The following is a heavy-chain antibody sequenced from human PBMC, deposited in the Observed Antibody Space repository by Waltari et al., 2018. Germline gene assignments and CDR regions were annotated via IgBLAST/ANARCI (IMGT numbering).Heavy chain of an antibody. V-gene: IGHV1-2*04. CDR1: GYTLTDFY. CDR3: ARGAAGHADY. J-gene: IGHJ4*02. CDR2: IHPNSGDT. D-gene: IGHD3-10*01. Sequence: QVQLVQSGAEVKKPGASVKVSCETSGYTLTDFYIHWVRQAPGQGLEWMGWIHPNSGDTNYAQKFQGWVTMTRDTSISTAFMELTSDDTAVYFCARGAAGHADYWGQGTLVTVSS.